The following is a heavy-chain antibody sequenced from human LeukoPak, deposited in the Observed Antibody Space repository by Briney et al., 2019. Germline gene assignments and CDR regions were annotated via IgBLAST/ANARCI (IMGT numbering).Heavy chain of an antibody. CDR2: ITNDNGDT. Sequence: GGSLRLSCAASGFTFSSHAMSWDRQAPEKGLEWVSSITNDNGDTFYADSVKGRFTISRDDSKNTLYLQMNSLRAEDTAVYYCAREGISRKMDLDYWGQGTLVTVSS. CDR3: AREGISRKMDLDY. J-gene: IGHJ4*02. D-gene: IGHD2/OR15-2a*01. V-gene: IGHV3-23*01. CDR1: GFTFSSHA.